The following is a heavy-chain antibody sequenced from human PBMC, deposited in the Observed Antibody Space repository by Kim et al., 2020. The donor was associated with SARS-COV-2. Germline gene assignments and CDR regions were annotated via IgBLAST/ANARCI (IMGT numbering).Heavy chain of an antibody. V-gene: IGHV3-21*01. CDR1: GFTFSSYS. Sequence: GGSLRLSCAASGFTFSSYSMNWVRQAPGKGLEWVPSISSSSRYIYYADSVKGRLTISRDNAKNSPYLQMNSLRAEDTAVYYCARERGEGYYVDYWGQGTLVTVSS. CDR2: ISSSSRYI. CDR3: ARERGEGYYVDY. J-gene: IGHJ4*02.